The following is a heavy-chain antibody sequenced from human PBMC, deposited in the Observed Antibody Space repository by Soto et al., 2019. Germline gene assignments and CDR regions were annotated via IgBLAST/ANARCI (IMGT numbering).Heavy chain of an antibody. CDR2: IYWDDDK. V-gene: IGHV2-5*02. Sequence: QITLKESGPTLVKPTQTLTLTCTFSGFSLSTSGVGVCWIRQPPGKALEWLALIYWDDDKRYSPSLKSRLTITKDTSKNQVVLTMTNMDPVDTATYYCAHRVGIAAAGHFDYWGQGTLVTVSS. CDR1: GFSLSTSGVG. CDR3: AHRVGIAAAGHFDY. J-gene: IGHJ4*02. D-gene: IGHD6-13*01.